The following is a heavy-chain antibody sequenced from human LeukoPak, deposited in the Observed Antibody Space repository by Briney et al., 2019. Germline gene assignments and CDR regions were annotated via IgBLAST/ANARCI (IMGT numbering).Heavy chain of an antibody. D-gene: IGHD3-9*01. J-gene: IGHJ3*02. CDR3: ARERVLYYDILTGYRNDAFDI. Sequence: GSLRLSCAASGFTFRTYAMSWVRQPPGKGLEWIGEINHGGSTNYNPSLKSRVTISVDTSKNQFSLKLSSVTAADTAVYYCARERVLYYDILTGYRNDAFDIWGQGTMVTVSS. CDR1: GFTFRTYA. CDR2: INHGGST. V-gene: IGHV4-34*01.